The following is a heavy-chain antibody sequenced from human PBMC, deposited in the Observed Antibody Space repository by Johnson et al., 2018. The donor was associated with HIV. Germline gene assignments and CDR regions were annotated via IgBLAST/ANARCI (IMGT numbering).Heavy chain of an antibody. J-gene: IGHJ3*02. D-gene: IGHD2-8*01. CDR2: INWNGGST. Sequence: VQLVESGGGLVQPGGSLRLSCAASGITVGTNYMSWVRQAPGKGLEWVSGINWNGGSTGYADSVKGRFTISRDNAKNSLYLQMNSLRGEDTALYYCARGKYCTNGVCYTKGAFDIWGQGTMVTVSS. CDR1: GITVGTNY. CDR3: ARGKYCTNGVCYTKGAFDI. V-gene: IGHV3-20*04.